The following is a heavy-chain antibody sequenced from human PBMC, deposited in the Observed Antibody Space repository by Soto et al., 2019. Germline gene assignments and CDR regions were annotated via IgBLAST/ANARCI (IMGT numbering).Heavy chain of an antibody. J-gene: IGHJ4*02. CDR3: ARGGHVVVVTAALDY. V-gene: IGHV3-23*01. D-gene: IGHD2-21*02. CDR2: IDYSGVSP. Sequence: GGPLRLSCAAAGFTCVNHGVSWVRQAPGKGLEWVSSIDYSGVSPKYADSVRGRFTISRDNSKNTLYLQMNNVRADDTAIYYCARGGHVVVVTAALDYWGQGTLVTVSS. CDR1: GFTCVNHG.